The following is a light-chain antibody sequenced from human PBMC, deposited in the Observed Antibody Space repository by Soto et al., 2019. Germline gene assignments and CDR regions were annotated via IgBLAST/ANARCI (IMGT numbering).Light chain of an antibody. CDR2: DVF. Sequence: DIQMTQSASSLPASVGDTVTISCQASQDISKYLNWFQQKPGKAPKLLIYDVFNVETGVPSRFSGRGSGTDFTLIICNLQPEDFATYYCQQYDQLPITFGGGTKVDIK. CDR1: QDISKY. V-gene: IGKV1-33*01. CDR3: QQYDQLPIT. J-gene: IGKJ4*01.